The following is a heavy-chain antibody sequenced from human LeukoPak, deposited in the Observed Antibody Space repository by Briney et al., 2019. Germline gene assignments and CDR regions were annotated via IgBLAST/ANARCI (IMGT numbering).Heavy chain of an antibody. D-gene: IGHD6-19*01. Sequence: GGSLRLSCAASGFTFSSYWMHWVRQAPGKGLVWVSRINTDGSSTSYADSVKGRFTISRDNAKNTLYLQMNSLRAEDTAVYYCASGGMAGRWPLNYWGRGTLVTVSS. CDR3: ASGGMAGRWPLNY. V-gene: IGHV3-74*01. CDR1: GFTFSSYW. CDR2: INTDGSST. J-gene: IGHJ4*02.